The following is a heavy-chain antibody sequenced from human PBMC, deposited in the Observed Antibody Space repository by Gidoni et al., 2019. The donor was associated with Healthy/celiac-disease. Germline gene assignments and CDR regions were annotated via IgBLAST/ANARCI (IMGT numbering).Heavy chain of an antibody. V-gene: IGHV1-2*02. Sequence: QVQLVQSGAEVKKPGASVKVSCKASGYTFTGYYMHWVRQAPGQGLEWMGWINPNSGGTNYAQKFQGRVTMTRDTSISTAYMELSRLRSDDTAVYYCARVGYYDSSGYYKFDYWGQGTLVTVSS. CDR3: ARVGYYDSSGYYKFDY. J-gene: IGHJ4*02. CDR2: INPNSGGT. CDR1: GYTFTGYY. D-gene: IGHD3-22*01.